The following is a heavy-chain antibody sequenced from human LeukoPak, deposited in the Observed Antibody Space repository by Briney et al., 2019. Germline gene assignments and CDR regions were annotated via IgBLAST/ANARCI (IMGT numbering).Heavy chain of an antibody. CDR3: VRDGGVSGYDLLDY. CDR1: GFIFSNYW. V-gene: IGHV3-7*01. Sequence: GGSLRLSRTASGFIFSNYWMTWVRQAPGKGLEWVAQINQDGSKEYYIDSVKARFSISRDNARNSLSLQTNSLRAEDTAVYYCVRDGGVSGYDLLDYWGQGTLVTVSS. J-gene: IGHJ4*02. CDR2: INQDGSKE. D-gene: IGHD5-12*01.